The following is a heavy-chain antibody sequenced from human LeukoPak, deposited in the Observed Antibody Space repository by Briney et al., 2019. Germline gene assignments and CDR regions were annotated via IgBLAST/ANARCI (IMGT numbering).Heavy chain of an antibody. J-gene: IGHJ4*02. CDR3: AVLRYFDWLADYFDY. CDR2: FDPEDGET. Sequence: ASVKVSCKVSGYTLTELSMYWVRQAPGKGLEWMGGFDPEDGETIYAQKFQGRVTMTEDTSTDTAYMELSSLRSEDTAVYYCAVLRYFDWLADYFDYWGQGTLVTVSS. D-gene: IGHD3-9*01. V-gene: IGHV1-24*01. CDR1: GYTLTELS.